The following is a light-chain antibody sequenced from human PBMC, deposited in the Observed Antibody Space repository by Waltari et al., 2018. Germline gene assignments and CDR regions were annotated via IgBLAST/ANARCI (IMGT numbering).Light chain of an antibody. Sequence: EIVLTQSPGTLSLSPGERATLSCRASQSVSRTLAWYQQKPGQAPRLLIYDASTRATGIPDRFSGSGFGTDFSLTISRLEPEDFAVYYCQKYGTLPATFGQGTTMEIK. CDR3: QKYGTLPAT. CDR1: QSVSRT. J-gene: IGKJ1*01. CDR2: DAS. V-gene: IGKV3-20*01.